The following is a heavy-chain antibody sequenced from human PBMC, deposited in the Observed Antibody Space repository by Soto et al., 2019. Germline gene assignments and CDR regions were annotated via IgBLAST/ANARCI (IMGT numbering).Heavy chain of an antibody. CDR3: ARSEYSSSPYDY. CDR2: IYYSGST. CDR1: GGSISSSSYY. D-gene: IGHD6-6*01. J-gene: IGHJ4*02. Sequence: QLQLQESGPGLVKPSETLSLTCTVSGGSISSSSYYWGWIRQPPGKGLEWIGSIYYSGSTYYNPSLKSRVTISVDTSKNQFSLKLSSVTAADTAVYYCARSEYSSSPYDYWGQGTLVTVSS. V-gene: IGHV4-39*01.